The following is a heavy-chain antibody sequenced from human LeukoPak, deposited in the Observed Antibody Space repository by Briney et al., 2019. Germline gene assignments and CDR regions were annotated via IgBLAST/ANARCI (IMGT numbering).Heavy chain of an antibody. CDR1: GFTFSSYG. V-gene: IGHV3-30*19. Sequence: QPGGSLRLSCAASGFTFSSYGMHWVRQAPGKGLEWVAVISYDGSNKYYADSVKGRFTISRDNSKNTLYLQMNSLRAEDTAVYYCARQGPYSSGWYYYGMDVWGQGTTVTVSS. CDR3: ARQGPYSSGWYYYGMDV. J-gene: IGHJ6*02. CDR2: ISYDGSNK. D-gene: IGHD6-19*01.